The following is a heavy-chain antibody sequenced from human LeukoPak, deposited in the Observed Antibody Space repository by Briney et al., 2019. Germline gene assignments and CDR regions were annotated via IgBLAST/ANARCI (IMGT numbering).Heavy chain of an antibody. CDR1: GYSISSGYY. CDR2: IYHSGSP. V-gene: IGHV4-38-2*01. D-gene: IGHD6-19*01. Sequence: SETLSLTCAVSGYSISSGYYWGWIRQPPGKGLEWIGSIYHSGSPYYNPSLKSRVTISVDTSKNQFSLKLSSVTAADTAVYYCARVLYSSGWGGDYYYYMDVWGKGTTVTVSS. CDR3: ARVLYSSGWGGDYYYYMDV. J-gene: IGHJ6*03.